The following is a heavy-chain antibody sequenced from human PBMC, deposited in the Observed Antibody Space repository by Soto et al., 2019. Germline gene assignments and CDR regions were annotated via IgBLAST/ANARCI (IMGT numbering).Heavy chain of an antibody. Sequence: GGSLRLSSAASGLTFSSYGMHWVRQAPGKGLEWVAVIWYDGSNKYYADSVKGRFTISRDNTKNTLYLQMNSLRAEDTVVYYCARDQRGGIAAAGESDNRGQG. J-gene: IGHJ4*02. CDR1: GLTFSSYG. CDR2: IWYDGSNK. V-gene: IGHV3-33*01. CDR3: ARDQRGGIAAAGESDN. D-gene: IGHD6-13*01.